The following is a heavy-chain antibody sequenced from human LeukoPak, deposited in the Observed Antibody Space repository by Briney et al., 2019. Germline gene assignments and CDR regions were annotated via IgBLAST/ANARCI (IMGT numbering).Heavy chain of an antibody. J-gene: IGHJ3*02. Sequence: SETLSLTCTVSGGSISSSGYYWGWIRQPPGKGLEWIGSIYYTGSTYYNPSLKSRVTISVDTSKNQFSLKLSSVTAADTAVYYCARDSSGYSLGYAFDIWGQGTMVTVSS. V-gene: IGHV4-39*02. CDR1: GGSISSSGYY. CDR3: ARDSSGYSLGYAFDI. CDR2: IYYTGST. D-gene: IGHD3-22*01.